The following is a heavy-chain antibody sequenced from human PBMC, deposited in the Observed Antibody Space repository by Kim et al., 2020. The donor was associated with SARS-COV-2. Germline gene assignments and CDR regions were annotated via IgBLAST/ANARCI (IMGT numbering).Heavy chain of an antibody. D-gene: IGHD6-19*01. CDR2: ISGSGGST. J-gene: IGHJ2*01. Sequence: GGSLRLSCAASGFTFSSYAMSWVRQAPGKGLEWVSAISGSGGSTYYADSVKGRFTISRDNSKNTLYLQMNSLRAEDTAVYYCAKDQFRTYSSGWYSWYFDLWGRGTLVTVSS. V-gene: IGHV3-23*01. CDR1: GFTFSSYA. CDR3: AKDQFRTYSSGWYSWYFDL.